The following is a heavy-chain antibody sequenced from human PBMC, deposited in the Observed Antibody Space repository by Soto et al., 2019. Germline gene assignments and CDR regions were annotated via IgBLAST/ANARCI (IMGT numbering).Heavy chain of an antibody. CDR2: INPNSGDT. CDR3: ARPFCSTNSCHNWFDS. CDR1: GYIFTGYY. V-gene: IGHV1-2*02. D-gene: IGHD2-2*01. J-gene: IGHJ5*01. Sequence: ASVKVSCKASGYIFTGYYINWVRQAPGQGPEWMGWINPNSGDTSYLQKFQGRVSMTTDTSINTAYMELSRVTSDDTAVYYCARPFCSTNSCHNWFDSWGQGTLVTVS.